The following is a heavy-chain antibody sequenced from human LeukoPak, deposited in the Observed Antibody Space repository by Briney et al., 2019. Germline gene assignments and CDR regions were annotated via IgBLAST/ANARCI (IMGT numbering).Heavy chain of an antibody. CDR1: GGSFSGYY. V-gene: IGHV4-34*01. CDR3: ARDPGIAVAGTYFDY. J-gene: IGHJ4*02. D-gene: IGHD6-19*01. Sequence: KASETLSLTCAVYGGSFSGYYWSWIRQPPGKGLEWIGEINHSGSTNYNPSIKSRVTISVDTSKNQFSLKLSSVTAADTAVYYCARDPGIAVAGTYFDYWGQGTLVTVSS. CDR2: INHSGST.